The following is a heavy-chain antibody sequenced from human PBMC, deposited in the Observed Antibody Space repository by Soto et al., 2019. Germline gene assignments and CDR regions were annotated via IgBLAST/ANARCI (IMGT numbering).Heavy chain of an antibody. J-gene: IGHJ4*02. Sequence: EVQLEESGGGLAQPGGSLRLSCAVSGFTVGNNCMSWVRQAPGKGLEWVSLIYSGGSTYYAESVKGRFTISRDTSKNTVYLQMSSLRAEDTAVYYCAGHSHKDYWGQGTLVTVSS. CDR2: IYSGGST. V-gene: IGHV3-66*04. CDR3: AGHSHKDY. CDR1: GFTVGNNC.